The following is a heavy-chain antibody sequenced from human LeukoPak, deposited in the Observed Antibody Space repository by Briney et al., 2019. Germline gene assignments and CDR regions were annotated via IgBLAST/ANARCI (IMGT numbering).Heavy chain of an antibody. CDR3: ARRYCSSTSCSLYYFDY. CDR2: ISAYNGNT. D-gene: IGHD2-2*01. J-gene: IGHJ4*02. CDR1: GYTFTSYG. V-gene: IGHV1-18*04. Sequence: GASVKVSCKASGYTFTSYGINWVRQAPGQGLEWMGRISAYNGNTNYAQKLQGRVTMTTDTSTSTAYMELRSLRSDDTAVYYCARRYCSSTSCSLYYFDYWGQGTLVTVSS.